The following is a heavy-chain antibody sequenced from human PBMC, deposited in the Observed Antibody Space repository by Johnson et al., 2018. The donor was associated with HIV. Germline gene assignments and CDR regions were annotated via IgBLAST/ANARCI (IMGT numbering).Heavy chain of an antibody. Sequence: QVQLVESGGGLVKPGGSLRLSCAASGFTFSDYYMSWIRQAPGKGLEWVSYISYSASSMFYADSLQGRFTISRDNAKNSLYLQMNYLRVEDTAVYYCARLERLGGLSRVLDMWGQWTMVTVSS. J-gene: IGHJ3*02. CDR1: GFTFSDYY. CDR3: ARLERLGGLSRVLDM. D-gene: IGHD6-19*01. V-gene: IGHV3-11*04. CDR2: ISYSASSM.